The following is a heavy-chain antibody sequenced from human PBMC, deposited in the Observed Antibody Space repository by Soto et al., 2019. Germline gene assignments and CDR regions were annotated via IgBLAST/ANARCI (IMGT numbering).Heavy chain of an antibody. CDR2: ISSSGSTI. CDR1: GFTFSSYE. CDR3: AGLRGYSYGYDAFDI. Sequence: PGGSLRLSCAASGFTFSSYEMNWVRQAPGKGLEWVSYISSSGSTIYYADSVKGRFTISRDNAKSSLYLQMNSLRAEDTAVYYCAGLRGYSYGYDAFDIWGQGTMVTVSS. J-gene: IGHJ3*02. V-gene: IGHV3-48*03. D-gene: IGHD5-18*01.